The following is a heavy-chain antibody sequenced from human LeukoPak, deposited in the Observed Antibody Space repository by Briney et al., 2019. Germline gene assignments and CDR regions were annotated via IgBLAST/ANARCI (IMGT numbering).Heavy chain of an antibody. D-gene: IGHD3-22*01. CDR1: GYTFTSYG. CDR2: ISAYNGNT. V-gene: IGHV1-18*01. J-gene: IGHJ5*02. CDR3: ARAAITMIEKGNNWFEP. Sequence: GASVKVSCKASGYTFTSYGISWVRQAPGQGLEWMGWISAYNGNTNYAQKLQGRVTMTTDTSTSTAYMELRSLRSDDTAVYYCARAAITMIEKGNNWFEPWGPGTLGTVSS.